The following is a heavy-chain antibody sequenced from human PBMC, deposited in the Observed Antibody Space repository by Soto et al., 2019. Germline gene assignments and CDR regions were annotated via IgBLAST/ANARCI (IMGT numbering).Heavy chain of an antibody. CDR2: IYPGDSDT. D-gene: IGHD3-10*01. Sequence: GESLKISCKGSGYSFTSYWIGWVRQMPGKGLEWMGIIYPGDSDTRYSPSFQGQVTISADKSISTAYLQWSSLKASDTAMYYCARQGGMVRGVIIPYYYGMDVWGQGTTVTVSS. J-gene: IGHJ6*02. V-gene: IGHV5-51*01. CDR1: GYSFTSYW. CDR3: ARQGGMVRGVIIPYYYGMDV.